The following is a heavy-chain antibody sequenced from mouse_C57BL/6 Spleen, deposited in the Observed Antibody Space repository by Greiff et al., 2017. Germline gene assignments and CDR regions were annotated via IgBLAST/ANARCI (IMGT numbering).Heavy chain of an antibody. CDR1: GYSITSGYY. V-gene: IGHV3-6*01. CDR2: ISYDGSN. J-gene: IGHJ4*01. Sequence: EVKLQESGPGLVKPSQSLSLTCSVTGYSITSGYYWNWIRQFPGNKLEWMGYISYDGSNNYNPSLKNRISITRDTSKNQFFLKLNSVTTEDTATYYCAREGAYYSNYGDYCGQGTSVTVSS. D-gene: IGHD2-5*01. CDR3: AREGAYYSNYGDY.